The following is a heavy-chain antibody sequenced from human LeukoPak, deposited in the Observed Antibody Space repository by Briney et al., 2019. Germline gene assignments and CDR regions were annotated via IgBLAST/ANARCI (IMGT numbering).Heavy chain of an antibody. D-gene: IGHD5-12*01. J-gene: IGHJ4*02. CDR1: GFTFDDYA. Sequence: GGSLRLSCAASGFTFDDYAMHWVRQAPGKGLEWVSLISWDGGSTYYADSVKGRFTISRDNAKNSLYLQMNSLRAEDTAVYYCARDSTGYSGYDYVPLFDYWGQGTLVTVSS. CDR3: ARDSTGYSGYDYVPLFDY. CDR2: ISWDGGST. V-gene: IGHV3-43D*03.